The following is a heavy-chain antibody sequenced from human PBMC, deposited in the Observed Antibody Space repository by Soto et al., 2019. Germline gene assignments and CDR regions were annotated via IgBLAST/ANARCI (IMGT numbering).Heavy chain of an antibody. D-gene: IGHD3-10*01. Sequence: SETLSLTCNVSGGSIDRSNYYWDWLRQPPGKGLEWIGTTYYNGNAYYNPSLRSRVSMSVDTSKNQFSLKLISVTAADTAVYYCARHFVAVVIKGWGYWGQGKLVTVPQ. J-gene: IGHJ4*02. V-gene: IGHV4-39*01. CDR1: GGSIDRSNYY. CDR2: TYYNGNA. CDR3: ARHFVAVVIKGWGY.